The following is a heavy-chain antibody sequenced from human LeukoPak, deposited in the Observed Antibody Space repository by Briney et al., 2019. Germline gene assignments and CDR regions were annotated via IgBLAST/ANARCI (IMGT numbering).Heavy chain of an antibody. CDR2: IYYSGST. CDR1: GGSISSYY. Sequence: SETLSLTCTVSGGSISSYYWSWIRQPPGKGLEWIGYIYYSGSTNYNPSLKSRVTISVDTSKNQFSLKLSSVTAADTAVYYCAREGVAAAGTDYYYGMDVWGKGTTVTVSS. CDR3: AREGVAAAGTDYYYGMDV. V-gene: IGHV4-59*01. D-gene: IGHD6-13*01. J-gene: IGHJ6*04.